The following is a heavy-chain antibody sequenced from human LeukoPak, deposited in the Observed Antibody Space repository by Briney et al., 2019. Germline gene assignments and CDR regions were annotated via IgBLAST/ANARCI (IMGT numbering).Heavy chain of an antibody. CDR3: ARVGSGWPNP. CDR2: ISSSSSTI. V-gene: IGHV3-48*04. Sequence: PGGSLRLSCAASGFTFSSYSMNWVRQAPGKGLEWVSYISSSSSTIYYADSVKGRFTISRDNAKNSLYLQMNSLRAEDTAVYYCARVGSGWPNPWGQGSLVTVSS. CDR1: GFTFSSYS. J-gene: IGHJ5*02. D-gene: IGHD6-19*01.